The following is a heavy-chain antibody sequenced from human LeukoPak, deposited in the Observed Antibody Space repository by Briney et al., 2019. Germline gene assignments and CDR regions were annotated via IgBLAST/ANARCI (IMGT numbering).Heavy chain of an antibody. CDR2: INPNSGGT. CDR1: GYTFTGYY. V-gene: IGHV1-2*02. Sequence: ASVKVSCKASGYTFTGYYMHWVRQAPGQGLEWMGWINPNSGGTKYAQTFQGRVTMTRDTSISTAYMELSRLRSAATAVYYCARYSTYYSSSAENDAFDIWGQGTMVTVSS. D-gene: IGHD6-6*01. J-gene: IGHJ3*02. CDR3: ARYSTYYSSSAENDAFDI.